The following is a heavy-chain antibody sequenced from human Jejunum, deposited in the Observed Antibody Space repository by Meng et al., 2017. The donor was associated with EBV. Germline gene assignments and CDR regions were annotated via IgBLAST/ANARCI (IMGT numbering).Heavy chain of an antibody. CDR3: ARLGGYASGTYYPIDP. CDR2: INHGVGA. V-gene: IGHV4-34*01. D-gene: IGHD3-10*01. CDR1: GGSCSDYY. Sequence: GGAGQVKPLGSLSLHCAVYGGSCSDYYWTWSRRHPGKGLEGIGEINHGVGAIYNPSLKSRVTISVDTSKNQFSLKLSSVTFAYTAVYYCARLGGYASGTYYPIDPWGQGTLVTVSS. J-gene: IGHJ5*02.